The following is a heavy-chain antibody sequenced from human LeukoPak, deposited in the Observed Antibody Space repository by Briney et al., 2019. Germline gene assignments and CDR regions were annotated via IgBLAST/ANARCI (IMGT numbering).Heavy chain of an antibody. D-gene: IGHD2-2*01. V-gene: IGHV4-34*01. Sequence: SETLSLTCAVYGVSFSGYYWSWIRQPPGKGLEWIGEINHSGSTNYNPSLKSRVTISVDTSKNQFSLKLSSVTAADTAVYYCARRGRYCSSTSCYRVSYYYYYMDVWGKGTTVTVSS. CDR1: GVSFSGYY. CDR3: ARRGRYCSSTSCYRVSYYYYYMDV. J-gene: IGHJ6*03. CDR2: INHSGST.